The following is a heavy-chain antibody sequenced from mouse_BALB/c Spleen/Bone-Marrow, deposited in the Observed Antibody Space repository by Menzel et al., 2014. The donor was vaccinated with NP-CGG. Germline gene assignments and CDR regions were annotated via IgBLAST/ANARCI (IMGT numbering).Heavy chain of an antibody. CDR2: INPYNDGT. CDR3: ARYPDYYGSSYAMDY. D-gene: IGHD1-1*01. V-gene: IGHV1-14*01. J-gene: IGHJ4*01. CDR1: GYTFTNYV. Sequence: QLQQSGPELVKPGASVKMSCKASGYTFTNYVMHWVKQKPGQGLEWIGYINPYNDGTKYNEKFKGKATLTSGKSSSTAYMELSSLTSEDSAVYYCARYPDYYGSSYAMDYWGQGTSVTVSS.